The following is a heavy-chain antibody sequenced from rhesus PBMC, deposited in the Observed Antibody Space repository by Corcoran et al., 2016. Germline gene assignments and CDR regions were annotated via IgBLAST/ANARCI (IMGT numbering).Heavy chain of an antibody. CDR2: ISNGGGST. Sequence: EVQLVESGGGLAKPGGSLRPSCAASGFTSRGYYMDGVRPAPGKGLGWVSRISNGGGSTWYADSVKGRFTISRENAKNTLYFQMNSLRAEDTAVYYCARDLEYCTGSGCYWDYWGQGVLVTVSS. CDR1: GFTSRGYY. D-gene: IGHD2-21*01. J-gene: IGHJ4*01. CDR3: ARDLEYCTGSGCYWDY. V-gene: IGHV3-178*01.